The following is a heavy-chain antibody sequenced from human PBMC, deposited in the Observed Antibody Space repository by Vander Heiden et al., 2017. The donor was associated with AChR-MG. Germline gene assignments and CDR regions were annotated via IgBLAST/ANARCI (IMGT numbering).Heavy chain of an antibody. CDR1: GSTFTAYY. V-gene: IGHV1-2*02. D-gene: IGHD3-16*01. CDR3: ATMQEGARGWFDP. Sequence: VQLVQSGSEMKKSGASVRVSCKASGSTFTAYYIHWVRQAPGQGLEWMGCINPKSGDTNYAQKFQGRVTMTRDTSISTAYMDLSNLQSDDTAVFFCATMQEGARGWFDPWGQGALVTVSS. J-gene: IGHJ5*02. CDR2: INPKSGDT.